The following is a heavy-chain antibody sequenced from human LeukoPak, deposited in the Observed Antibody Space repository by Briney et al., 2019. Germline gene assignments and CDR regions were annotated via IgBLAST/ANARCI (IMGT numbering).Heavy chain of an antibody. CDR3: ARAYYDILTGYLYNWFDP. D-gene: IGHD3-9*01. CDR1: RYTFTGYY. V-gene: IGHV1-2*06. CDR2: INPNSGGT. Sequence: ASVKVSCKASRYTFTGYYMHWVRQAPGQGLEWMGRINPNSGGTNYAQKFQGRVTMTRDTSISTAYMELSRLRSDDTAVYYCARAYYDILTGYLYNWFDPWGQGTLVTVSS. J-gene: IGHJ5*02.